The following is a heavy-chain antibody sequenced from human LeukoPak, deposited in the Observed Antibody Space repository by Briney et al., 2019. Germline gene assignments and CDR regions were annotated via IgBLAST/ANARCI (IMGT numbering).Heavy chain of an antibody. CDR2: IIPIFGTA. V-gene: IGHV1-69*13. D-gene: IGHD5-24*01. J-gene: IGHJ4*02. CDR3: ARGGSLRDGYRACFDY. Sequence: ASVKVSCKASGGTFSSYAISWVRQAPGQGLEWMGGIIPIFGTANYAQEFQGRVTITADESTSTAYMELSSLRSEDTAVYYCARGGSLRDGYRACFDYWGQGTLVTVSS. CDR1: GGTFSSYA.